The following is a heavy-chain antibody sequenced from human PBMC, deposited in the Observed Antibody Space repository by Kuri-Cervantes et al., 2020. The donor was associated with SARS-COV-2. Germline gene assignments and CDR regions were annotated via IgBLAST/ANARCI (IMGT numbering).Heavy chain of an antibody. CDR3: ARGARCYGSVSHCFDY. J-gene: IGHJ4*02. Sequence: ASVKVSCKASGGTFSSYAISWVRPAPGQGLEWMGIINPSGGSTSYAQKFQGRVTMTRDTSTSTVYMELSSLRSGDTAVYYCARGARCYGSVSHCFDYWGQGTLVTVSS. D-gene: IGHD3-10*01. CDR1: GGTFSSYA. V-gene: IGHV1-46*01. CDR2: INPSGGST.